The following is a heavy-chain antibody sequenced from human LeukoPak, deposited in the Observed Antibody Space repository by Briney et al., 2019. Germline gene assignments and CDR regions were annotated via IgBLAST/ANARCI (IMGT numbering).Heavy chain of an antibody. V-gene: IGHV3-21*01. Sequence: PGGSLRLSCAASGFTFSSYSMNWVRQAPGKGLEWVSSISSSSSYIYYADSVKGRFTISGDNAKNSLYLQMNSLRAEDTAVYYCARVSGGGSGGYELDYWGQGTLVTVSS. CDR2: ISSSSSYI. J-gene: IGHJ4*02. CDR3: ARVSGGGSGGYELDY. CDR1: GFTFSSYS. D-gene: IGHD5-12*01.